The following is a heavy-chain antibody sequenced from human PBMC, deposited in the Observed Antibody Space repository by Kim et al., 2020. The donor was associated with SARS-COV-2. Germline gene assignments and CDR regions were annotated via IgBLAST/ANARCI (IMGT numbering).Heavy chain of an antibody. V-gene: IGHV1-24*01. CDR3: ATPDRVVTLYDAFDI. Sequence: ASVKVSCKVSGYTLTELSMHWVRQAPGKGLEWMGGFDPEDGETIYAQKFQGRVTMTEDTSTDTAYMELSSLRSEDTAVYYFATPDRVVTLYDAFDIWGQGTMVTVSS. D-gene: IGHD3-3*01. CDR2: FDPEDGET. J-gene: IGHJ3*02. CDR1: GYTLTELS.